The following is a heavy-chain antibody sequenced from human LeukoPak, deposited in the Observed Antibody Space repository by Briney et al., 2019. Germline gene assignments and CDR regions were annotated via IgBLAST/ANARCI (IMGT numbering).Heavy chain of an antibody. J-gene: IGHJ5*02. D-gene: IGHD3-10*01. V-gene: IGHV3-21*01. CDR3: AKDYSKTSYYGSGTYYRPNWFDP. CDR2: ISSSSSYI. Sequence: GGSLRLSCAASGFTFSSYSMNWVRQAPGKGLEWVSSISSSSSYIYYADSVKGRFTISRDNAKNSLYLQMNSLRPDDTAVYYCAKDYSKTSYYGSGTYYRPNWFDPWGQGTLVTVSS. CDR1: GFTFSSYS.